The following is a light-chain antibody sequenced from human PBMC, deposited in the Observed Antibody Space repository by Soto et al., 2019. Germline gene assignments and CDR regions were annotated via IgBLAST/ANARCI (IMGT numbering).Light chain of an antibody. J-gene: IGKJ4*01. CDR3: QQYSSYPLT. V-gene: IGKV1-5*03. Sequence: DIQMTQSPSTLSASVGDRVAITCRASQSFSNWLAWYQQKPGKAPKLLIYKASNLESGVPSRFSGSGSGTEFTLTISSLQPDDFASYYCQQYSSYPLTLGGGTKVEIK. CDR2: KAS. CDR1: QSFSNW.